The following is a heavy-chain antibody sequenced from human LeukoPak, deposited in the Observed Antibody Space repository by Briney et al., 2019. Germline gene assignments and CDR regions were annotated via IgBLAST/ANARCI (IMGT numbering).Heavy chain of an antibody. Sequence: SETLSLTCAVYGGSFSGYYWSWIRQPPGKGLEWIGEINHSGSTNYNPSLKSRVTISVDTSKDQFSLKLSSVTAADTAVYYCVRAPIVLVVYASGGRFDPWGQGTLVTVSS. V-gene: IGHV4-34*01. J-gene: IGHJ5*02. CDR2: INHSGST. CDR1: GGSFSGYY. CDR3: VRAPIVLVVYASGGRFDP. D-gene: IGHD2-8*02.